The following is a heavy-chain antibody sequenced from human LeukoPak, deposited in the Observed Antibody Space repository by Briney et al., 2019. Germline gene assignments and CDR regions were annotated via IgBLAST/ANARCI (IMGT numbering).Heavy chain of an antibody. Sequence: GGSLRLSCAASGFTFSSYSMNWVRQAPGKGLEWVSYITTSSSTIYYADSVKGRFTISRDNAKNSLYLQMNSLRAEDTAVYYCARDLNVWGASDIWGQGTMVTVSS. CDR2: ITTSSSTI. J-gene: IGHJ3*02. CDR3: ARDLNVWGASDI. D-gene: IGHD7-27*01. V-gene: IGHV3-48*01. CDR1: GFTFSSYS.